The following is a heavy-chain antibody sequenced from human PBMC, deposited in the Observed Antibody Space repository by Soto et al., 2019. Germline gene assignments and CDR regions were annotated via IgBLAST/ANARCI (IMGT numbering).Heavy chain of an antibody. J-gene: IGHJ4*02. CDR3: ARGTRGYYGSGENFDY. CDR1: GYTFTGYY. Sequence: QVQLVQSGAEVKKPGASVKVSCKASGYTFTGYYMHWVRQAPGQGLEWMGWINPNSGGTNYAQKLQVWVTMTRDTSISTAYMELSRLRSDDTAVYYCARGTRGYYGSGENFDYWGQGTLVTVSS. V-gene: IGHV1-2*04. D-gene: IGHD3-10*01. CDR2: INPNSGGT.